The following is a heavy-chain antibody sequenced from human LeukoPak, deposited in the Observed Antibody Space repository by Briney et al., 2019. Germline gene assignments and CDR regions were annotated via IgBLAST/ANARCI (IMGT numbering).Heavy chain of an antibody. J-gene: IGHJ6*02. CDR2: ISSGGGST. CDR3: AKAPVTIYYYYYGMDV. Sequence: GGSLRLSCAASGFTFNTYAMTWVRQAPGKGLEWVSAISSGGGSTYYAESVKGRFTISRDNSKNMLYLQVNSLRAEDTAVYYCAKAPVTIYYYYYGMDVWGQGTTVTVSS. D-gene: IGHD1-1*01. CDR1: GFTFNTYA. V-gene: IGHV3-23*01.